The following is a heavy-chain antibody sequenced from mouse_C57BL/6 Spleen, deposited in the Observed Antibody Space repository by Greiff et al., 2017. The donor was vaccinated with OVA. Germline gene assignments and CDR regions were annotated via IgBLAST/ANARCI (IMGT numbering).Heavy chain of an antibody. CDR3: AQTAQATYQAWFAY. J-gene: IGHJ3*01. CDR2: IDPSDSYT. Sequence: QVQLQQSGAELVKPGASVKLSCKASGYTFTSYWMQWVKQRPGQGLEWIGEIDPSDSYTNYNQKFKGKATLTVDTSSSTAYMQLSSLTSEDSAVYYCAQTAQATYQAWFAYWGQGTLVTVSA. V-gene: IGHV1-50*01. CDR1: GYTFTSYW. D-gene: IGHD3-2*02.